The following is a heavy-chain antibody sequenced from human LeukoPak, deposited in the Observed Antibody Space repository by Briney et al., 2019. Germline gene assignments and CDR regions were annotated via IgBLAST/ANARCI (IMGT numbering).Heavy chain of an antibody. V-gene: IGHV4-39*07. J-gene: IGHJ3*02. CDR2: IYYSGST. Sequence: YPSETLSLTCTVSGGSISSSSYYWGWIRQPPGKGLEWIGSIYYSGSTYYNPSLKSRVTISVDTSKNQFSLKLSSVTAADTAVYYCARDRQDSSGWYEGDDAFDIWGQGTMVTVSS. CDR3: ARDRQDSSGWYEGDDAFDI. D-gene: IGHD6-19*01. CDR1: GGSISSSSYY.